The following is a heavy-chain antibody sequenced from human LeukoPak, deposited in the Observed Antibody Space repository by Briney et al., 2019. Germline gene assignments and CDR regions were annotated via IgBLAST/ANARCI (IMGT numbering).Heavy chain of an antibody. CDR3: ARDHSMGVNDSSGYYLDY. Sequence: GGSLRLSCAASGFTFSSYEMNWVRQAPGKGLEWVSYISSSGSTIYYADSVKGRFTISRDNAKNSLYLQMNSLRAEGTAVYYCARDHSMGVNDSSGYYLDYWGQGTLVTVSS. CDR1: GFTFSSYE. D-gene: IGHD3-22*01. V-gene: IGHV3-48*03. J-gene: IGHJ4*02. CDR2: ISSSGSTI.